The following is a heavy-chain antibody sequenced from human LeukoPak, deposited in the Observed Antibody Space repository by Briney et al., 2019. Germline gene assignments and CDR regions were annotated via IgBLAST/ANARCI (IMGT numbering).Heavy chain of an antibody. Sequence: PSETLSLTCAVYGGSFSGYYWSWIRQPPGKGLEWIGEINHSGSTNYNPSLKSRVTISVDTSKNQFSLKLSSVTAADTAVYYCARGQRGRWLQSPFGYWGQATLVTVSS. D-gene: IGHD5-24*01. CDR3: ARGQRGRWLQSPFGY. J-gene: IGHJ4*02. V-gene: IGHV4-34*01. CDR1: GGSFSGYY. CDR2: INHSGST.